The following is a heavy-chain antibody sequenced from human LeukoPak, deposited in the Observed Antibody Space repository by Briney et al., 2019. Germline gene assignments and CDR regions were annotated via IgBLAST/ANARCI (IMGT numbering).Heavy chain of an antibody. Sequence: PGRSLRLSCAASGFTFSSYAMHWVRQAPGKGLEWVAVISYDGSNKYYADSVKGRFTISRDNSKNTLYLQMNSLRPEDTAIYYCAREGYYGSGSPPSLYFDYWGQGTLVTVSS. D-gene: IGHD3-10*01. J-gene: IGHJ4*02. CDR3: AREGYYGSGSPPSLYFDY. CDR1: GFTFSSYA. CDR2: ISYDGSNK. V-gene: IGHV3-30*04.